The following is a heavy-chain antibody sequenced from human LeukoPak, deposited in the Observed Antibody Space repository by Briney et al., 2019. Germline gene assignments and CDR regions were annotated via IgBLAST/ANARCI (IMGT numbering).Heavy chain of an antibody. D-gene: IGHD6-13*01. V-gene: IGHV4-39*07. CDR2: IYYSGST. CDR1: GGSISSSSYY. CDR3: ARDGDSSSWYSY. Sequence: SETLSLTCTVSGGSISSSSYYWGWIRQPPGKGLEWIGSIYYSGSTYYNPSLKSRVTISVDTSKNQFSLKLSSVTAADTAVYYCARDGDSSSWYSYWGQGTLVTVSS. J-gene: IGHJ4*02.